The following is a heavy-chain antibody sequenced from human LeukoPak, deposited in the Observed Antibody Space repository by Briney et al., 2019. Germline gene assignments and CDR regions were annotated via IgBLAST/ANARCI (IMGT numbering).Heavy chain of an antibody. V-gene: IGHV3-7*01. CDR3: ARVQGIVVVVAADYFDY. CDR1: GFTVSSNY. CDR2: IKQDGSEK. D-gene: IGHD2-15*01. Sequence: PGGSLRLSCAASGFTVSSNYMSWVRQAPGKGLEWVANIKQDGSEKYYVDSVKGRFTISRDNAKNSLYLQMNSLRAEDTAVYYCARVQGIVVVVAADYFDYWGQGTLVTVSS. J-gene: IGHJ4*02.